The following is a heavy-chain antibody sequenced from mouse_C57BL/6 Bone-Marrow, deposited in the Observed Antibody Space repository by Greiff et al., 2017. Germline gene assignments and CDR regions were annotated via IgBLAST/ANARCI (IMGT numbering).Heavy chain of an antibody. V-gene: IGHV1-64*01. CDR1: GYTFTSYW. D-gene: IGHD3-1*01. Sequence: VQLQQSGAELVKPGASVKLSCKASGYTFTSYWMHWVKQRPGQGLEWIGMIHPNSGSTNYNEKFKSKATLTVDKSSSTAYMQISSLTSEASAVYYCARSGACFAYWGQGTLVTVSA. CDR2: IHPNSGST. J-gene: IGHJ3*01. CDR3: ARSGACFAY.